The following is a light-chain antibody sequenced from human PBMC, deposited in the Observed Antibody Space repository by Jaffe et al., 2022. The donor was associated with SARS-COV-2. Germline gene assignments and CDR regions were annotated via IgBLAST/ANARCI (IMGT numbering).Light chain of an antibody. V-gene: IGKV1-6*01. CDR3: LQDFHYPLT. J-gene: IGKJ1*01. CDR1: QDIRNN. Sequence: AMQMTQSPSSLSAYVGDRVTISCRTNQDIRNNLSWFQQKPGEAPKFLIYDASRLQSGVPSRFSGSGSGTDFTLTISSLQPEDFATYFCLQDFHYPLTFGQGTKVEI. CDR2: DAS.